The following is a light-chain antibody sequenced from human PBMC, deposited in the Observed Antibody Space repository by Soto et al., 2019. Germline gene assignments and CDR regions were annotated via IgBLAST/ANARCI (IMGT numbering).Light chain of an antibody. Sequence: EIVLTQSPATLSLSPGERATLSCRASQSVGRRLAWYQQKPGQAPRLLIFDASNRATGVPARFSGSGSGTDFTLSISRIEPEDFAVYYCQQRNNWPPATFGGGTKVEIK. CDR1: QSVGRR. J-gene: IGKJ4*01. V-gene: IGKV3-11*01. CDR3: QQRNNWPPAT. CDR2: DAS.